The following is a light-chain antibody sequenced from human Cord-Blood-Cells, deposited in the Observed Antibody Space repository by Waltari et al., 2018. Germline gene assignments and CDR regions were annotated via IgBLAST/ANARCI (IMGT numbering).Light chain of an antibody. CDR1: SLRSYY. J-gene: IGLJ2*01. Sequence: SSELTQDPAVSVALGQTVRITCQGDSLRSYYDSWYQQKPGQAPVLVIYGKNNRPSGIPDRFSGSSSGNTASLTITGAQAEDEADYYCNSRDSSGKRVFGGGTKLTVL. CDR3: NSRDSSGKRV. CDR2: GKN. V-gene: IGLV3-19*01.